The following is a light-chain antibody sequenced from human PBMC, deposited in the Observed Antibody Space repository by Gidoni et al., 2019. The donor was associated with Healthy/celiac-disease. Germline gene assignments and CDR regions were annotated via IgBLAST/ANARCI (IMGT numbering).Light chain of an antibody. Sequence: SYVLTQPPSVSVAPGQTARITCGGNNIGSKSVHWYQQMPGQAPVLVVYDYSDRPPWIPERFSGSNSGNTATLTISRVEAGDEADYYCQVWDSSSDHVVFGGGTKLTVL. V-gene: IGLV3-21*02. CDR2: DYS. CDR3: QVWDSSSDHVV. CDR1: NIGSKS. J-gene: IGLJ2*01.